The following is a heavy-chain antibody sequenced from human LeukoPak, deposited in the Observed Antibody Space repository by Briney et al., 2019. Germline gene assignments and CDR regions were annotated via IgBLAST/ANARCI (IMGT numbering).Heavy chain of an antibody. CDR1: GFTFTSSA. CDR2: IVVGSGNT. CDR3: AAEGRPTVVTFRKGAVDL. V-gene: IGHV1-58*01. J-gene: IGHJ3*01. D-gene: IGHD4-23*01. Sequence: SVKVSCKASGFTFTSSAVQGVRQARGQRLDGIGWIVVGSGNTNYAQKFQERGTITRDMSTSKVYMELNSLRSEDTAVYYCAAEGRPTVVTFRKGAVDLWGQGTMVSVSS.